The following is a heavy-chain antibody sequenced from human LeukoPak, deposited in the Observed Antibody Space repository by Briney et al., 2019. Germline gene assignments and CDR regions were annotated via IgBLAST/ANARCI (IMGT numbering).Heavy chain of an antibody. V-gene: IGHV3-21*01. CDR1: GFDFSGYT. D-gene: IGHD2-21*02. J-gene: IGHJ6*03. CDR2: ITSSRGDI. Sequence: PGGSLRLSCAAPGFDFSGYTMTWVRQAPGRGLEWLSAITSSRGDIYYADSAKGRFTISRDNAKNSLYLQINSLRAEDTAVYYCTRVNGDSVDADYYYYMDVWAKGPRSPSP. CDR3: TRVNGDSVDADYYYYMDV.